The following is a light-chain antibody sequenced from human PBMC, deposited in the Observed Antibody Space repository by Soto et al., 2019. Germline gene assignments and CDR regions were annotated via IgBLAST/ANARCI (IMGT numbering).Light chain of an antibody. CDR2: GAS. V-gene: IGKV3-20*01. J-gene: IGKJ1*01. CDR1: QTVTSNY. Sequence: EIVLTQSPGTLSLSTGERATLSCGASQTVTSNYLAWYQQKSGQAPRLLISGASTRATGIPDRFSGIGSGTDFTLTISRLEPEDFAVYYCQQYVSSPWTFGQGTKVEL. CDR3: QQYVSSPWT.